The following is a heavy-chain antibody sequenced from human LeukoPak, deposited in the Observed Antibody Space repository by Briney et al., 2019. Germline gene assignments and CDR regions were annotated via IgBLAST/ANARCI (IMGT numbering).Heavy chain of an antibody. CDR3: ARDLGDFDY. V-gene: IGHV4-34*01. CDR2: INHSGST. D-gene: IGHD3-16*01. CDR1: GGSFSGYY. J-gene: IGHJ4*02. Sequence: SETLSLTCAVYGGSFSGYYWSWIRQPPGKGLEWIGEINHSGSTNYNPSLKSRVTISVDTSKNQFSLKLSSVTAVDTAVYYCARDLGDFDYWGQGTLVTVSS.